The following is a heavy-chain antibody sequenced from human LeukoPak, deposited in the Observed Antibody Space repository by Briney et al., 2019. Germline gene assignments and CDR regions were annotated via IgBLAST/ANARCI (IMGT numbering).Heavy chain of an antibody. CDR2: MSDSGSTI. CDR1: EFVFSDYY. D-gene: IGHD3-10*01. Sequence: GGSLRLSCAASEFVFSDYYMSWIRQAPGKGLERVSYMSDSGSTIYYAGSVKGRFTISRDNVKNSLYLQMNGLRAEDTAVYYCAREMEGDYGSGTFFDLWGQGNMVTVSS. CDR3: AREMEGDYGSGTFFDL. V-gene: IGHV3-11*01. J-gene: IGHJ4*02.